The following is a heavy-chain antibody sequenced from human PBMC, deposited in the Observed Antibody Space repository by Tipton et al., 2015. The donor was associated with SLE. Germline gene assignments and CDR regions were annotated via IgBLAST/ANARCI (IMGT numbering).Heavy chain of an antibody. J-gene: IGHJ4*02. CDR1: GGTFSSYT. CDR2: IIPILGIA. D-gene: IGHD5-18*01. CDR3: ARGYSYGYGVDY. Sequence: SGAEVKVSCKASGGTFSSYTISWVRQAPGQGLEWMGRIIPILGIANYAQKFQGRVTITADKSTSTAYMELSSLRSEDTAVYYCARGYSYGYGVDYWGQGTLVTVSS. V-gene: IGHV1-69*02.